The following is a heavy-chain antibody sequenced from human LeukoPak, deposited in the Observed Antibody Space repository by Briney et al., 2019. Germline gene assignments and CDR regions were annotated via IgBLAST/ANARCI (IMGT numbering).Heavy chain of an antibody. CDR3: ARGGLYGDSIAPFDY. Sequence: PGGSLRLSCAASGFTYSSYGMHWVRQAPGKGLEWVAFVRYDGSNKYYADSVKGRFTISRDSSKNTLYLQMSSLRPEDTAVYYCARGGLYGDSIAPFDYWGQGTLVTVSS. D-gene: IGHD4-17*01. J-gene: IGHJ4*02. CDR1: GFTYSSYG. V-gene: IGHV3-30*02. CDR2: VRYDGSNK.